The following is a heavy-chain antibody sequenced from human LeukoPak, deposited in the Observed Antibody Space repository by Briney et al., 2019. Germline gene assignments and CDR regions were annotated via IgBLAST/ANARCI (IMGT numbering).Heavy chain of an antibody. J-gene: IGHJ4*02. CDR1: GYIFISYA. D-gene: IGHD5-18*01. CDR2: INAGNGNT. V-gene: IGHV1-3*01. CDR3: ARHRPRHGDTADY. Sequence: ASVKVSCKASGYIFISYAMHWVRQAPGQRLEWMGWINAGNGNTKYSQKFQGRVTITRDTSASTVYMELSSLRSEDTAVYYCARHRPRHGDTADYWGQGTQVTVSS.